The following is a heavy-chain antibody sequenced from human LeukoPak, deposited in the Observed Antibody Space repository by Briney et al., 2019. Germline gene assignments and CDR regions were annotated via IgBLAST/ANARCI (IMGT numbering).Heavy chain of an antibody. V-gene: IGHV1-24*01. CDR3: ATSPMTTVTTSYRDV. D-gene: IGHD4-17*01. J-gene: IGHJ6*03. Sequence: ASVKVSCKVSGYTLTELSMHWVRQAPGKGLEWMGGFDPEDGETIYAQKFQGRVTMTEDTSTDTAYMELSSLRSEDTAVYYCATSPMTTVTTSYRDVWAKGTTVTVPS. CDR1: GYTLTELS. CDR2: FDPEDGET.